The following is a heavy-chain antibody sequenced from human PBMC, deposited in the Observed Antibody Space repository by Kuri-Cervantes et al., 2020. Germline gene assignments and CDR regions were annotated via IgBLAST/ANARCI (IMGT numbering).Heavy chain of an antibody. J-gene: IGHJ5*02. Sequence: GESLKISCAASGFTFSSCSMNWVRQAPGKGLEWVSSISSSSSYIYYADSVKGRFTISRDNAKNSLYLQMNSLRDEDTAVYYCASLYSSSWRNWFDPWGQGTLVTVSS. CDR3: ASLYSSSWRNWFDP. D-gene: IGHD6-13*01. V-gene: IGHV3-21*01. CDR2: ISSSSSYI. CDR1: GFTFSSCS.